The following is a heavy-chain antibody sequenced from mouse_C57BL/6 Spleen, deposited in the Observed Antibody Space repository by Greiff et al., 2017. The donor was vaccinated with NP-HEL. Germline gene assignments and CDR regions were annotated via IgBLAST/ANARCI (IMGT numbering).Heavy chain of an antibody. CDR3: ARGGVTGNFDY. CDR1: GYTFTSYW. J-gene: IGHJ2*01. V-gene: IGHV1-53*01. Sequence: QVHVKQPGTELVKPGASVKLSCKASGYTFTSYWMHWVKQRPGQGLEWIGNINPSNGGTNYNEKFKSKATLTVDKSSSTAYMQLSSLTSEDSAVYYCARGGVTGNFDYWGQGTTLTVSS. CDR2: INPSNGGT. D-gene: IGHD2-2*01.